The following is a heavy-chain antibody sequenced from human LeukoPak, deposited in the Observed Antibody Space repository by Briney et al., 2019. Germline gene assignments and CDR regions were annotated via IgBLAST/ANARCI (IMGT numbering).Heavy chain of an antibody. V-gene: IGHV4-4*07. CDR3: ARLQPPLGELSSRSRDAFDI. CDR1: GGSISSYY. Sequence: SETLSLTCTVSGGSISSYYWSWIRQPAGKGLEWIGRIYTSGSTNYNPSLKSRVTMSVDTSKNQLSLKLSSVTAADTAVYYCARLQPPLGELSSRSRDAFDIWGQGTMVTVSS. D-gene: IGHD3-16*02. J-gene: IGHJ3*02. CDR2: IYTSGST.